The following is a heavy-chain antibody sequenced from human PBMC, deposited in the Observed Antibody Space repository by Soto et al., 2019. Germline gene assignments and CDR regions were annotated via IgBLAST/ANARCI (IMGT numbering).Heavy chain of an antibody. CDR3: ARETYYYDSSGYYLERGYFDL. D-gene: IGHD3-22*01. Sequence: PSETLSLTCTVSGGSISSYYWSWIRQPPGKGLEWIGYIYYSGSTNYNPSLKSRVTISVDTSKNQFSLKLSSVTAADTAVYYCARETYYYDSSGYYLERGYFDLWGRGTLVTVS. J-gene: IGHJ2*01. CDR1: GGSISSYY. V-gene: IGHV4-59*01. CDR2: IYYSGST.